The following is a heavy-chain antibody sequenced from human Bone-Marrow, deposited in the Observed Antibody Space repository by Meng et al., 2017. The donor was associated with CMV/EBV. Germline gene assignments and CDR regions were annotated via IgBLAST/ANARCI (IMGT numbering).Heavy chain of an antibody. V-gene: IGHV4-38-2*02. CDR1: GYSISSGYY. Sequence: SETLSLTCTVSGYSISSGYYWGWIRQPPGKGLEWIGSIYHSGSTYYNPSLKSRVTISVDTSKNQFSLKLSSVTAAHTAVYYCARGGITGYCSSTSCYDDYWGQGTLVTVSS. CDR2: IYHSGST. J-gene: IGHJ4*02. CDR3: ARGGITGYCSSTSCYDDY. D-gene: IGHD2-2*01.